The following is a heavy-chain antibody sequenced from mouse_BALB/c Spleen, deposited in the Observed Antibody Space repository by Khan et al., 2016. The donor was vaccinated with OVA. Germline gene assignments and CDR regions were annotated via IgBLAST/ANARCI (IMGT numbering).Heavy chain of an antibody. Sequence: VQLKQSGAELMKPGASVKISCKPTDYTFSSYWIEWVKQRPGHGLEWIGEILPGSNSTNYNERFQGKATITADTSSNTAYMQLSSLTSEDSAIYYCARGNYYGSTSWFGYWGQGTLVTVSA. CDR2: ILPGSNST. CDR3: ARGNYYGSTSWFGY. D-gene: IGHD1-1*01. V-gene: IGHV1-9*01. CDR1: DYTFSSYW. J-gene: IGHJ3*01.